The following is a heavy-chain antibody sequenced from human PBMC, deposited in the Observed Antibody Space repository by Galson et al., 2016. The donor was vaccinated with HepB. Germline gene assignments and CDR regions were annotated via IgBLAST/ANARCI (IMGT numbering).Heavy chain of an antibody. CDR3: ASESAPRQTFEWQWMNGMDV. CDR2: ISPSSNNA. J-gene: IGHJ6*02. CDR1: GYSFASHG. D-gene: IGHD3-3*01. Sequence: SVKVSCKASGYSFASHGITWVRQAPGKGLEWMGGISPSSNNAIYAQRVKGRVTLTTDTSTTTAYFEMGSLRSDDTAVYYCASESAPRQTFEWQWMNGMDVWGLGTTVIVSS. V-gene: IGHV1-18*01.